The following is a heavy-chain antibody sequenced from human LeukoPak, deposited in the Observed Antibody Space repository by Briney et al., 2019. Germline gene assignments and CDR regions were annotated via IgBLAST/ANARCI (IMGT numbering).Heavy chain of an antibody. CDR3: ASSSTSGTFDY. V-gene: IGHV1-18*01. J-gene: IGHJ4*02. Sequence: VSVKVSCKASGYTFTSYGISWVRQAPGQGLEWMGWISAYNGNTNYAQKLQGRVTMTTDTSTSTAYMELRSLRSDDTAVYYCASSSTSGTFDYWGQGTLVTVSS. CDR2: ISAYNGNT. CDR1: GYTFTSYG. D-gene: IGHD2-2*01.